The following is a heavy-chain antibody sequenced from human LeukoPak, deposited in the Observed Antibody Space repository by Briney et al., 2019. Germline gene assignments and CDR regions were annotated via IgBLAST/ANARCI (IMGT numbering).Heavy chain of an antibody. D-gene: IGHD3-3*01. Sequence: SETLSLTCTVSGGSISSSSYYWGWIRQPPGKGLEWIGSIYYSGSTYYNPSLKSRVTISVDTSKNQFSLKLSSVTAADTAVYYCARQDKQIFGVVITSRGNLAFDIWGQGTMVTVSS. CDR3: ARQDKQIFGVVITSRGNLAFDI. CDR1: GGSISSSSYY. CDR2: IYYSGST. V-gene: IGHV4-39*01. J-gene: IGHJ3*02.